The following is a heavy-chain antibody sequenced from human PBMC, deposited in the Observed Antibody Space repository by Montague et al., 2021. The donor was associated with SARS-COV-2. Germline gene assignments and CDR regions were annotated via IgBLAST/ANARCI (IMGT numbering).Heavy chain of an antibody. V-gene: IGHV4-31*03. CDR1: GGSVSSGGYY. Sequence: TLSLTCTVSGGSVSSGGYYWSWIRQPPGKGLEWIGYIYYSGSTYYNPSLKSRVTISVDTSKNQFSLKLSSVTAADTAVYYCARVRITMIVVVGAFDIWGQGTMVTVSS. D-gene: IGHD3-22*01. J-gene: IGHJ3*02. CDR2: IYYSGST. CDR3: ARVRITMIVVVGAFDI.